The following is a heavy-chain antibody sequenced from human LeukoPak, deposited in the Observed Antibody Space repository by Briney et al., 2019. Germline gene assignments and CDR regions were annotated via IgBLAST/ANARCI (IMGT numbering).Heavy chain of an antibody. CDR1: GSSLSTRGVG. D-gene: IGHD2-2*02. V-gene: IGHV2-5*01. CDR3: AHIPPHNIVVVPAAINWFDP. J-gene: IGHJ5*02. Sequence: SGPTLVKPPQTLTLTCTFPGSSLSTRGVGVGWIRQPPGKALEWLALIYWNDDKRYSPSLKSRLTITKDTSKNQVVLTMTNMDPVDTATYYCAHIPPHNIVVVPAAINWFDPWGQGTLVTVSS. CDR2: IYWNDDK.